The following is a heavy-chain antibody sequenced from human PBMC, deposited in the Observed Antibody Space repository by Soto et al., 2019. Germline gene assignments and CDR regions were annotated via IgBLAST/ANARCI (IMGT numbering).Heavy chain of an antibody. CDR2: IYYSGST. V-gene: IGHV4-30-4*01. CDR3: ARVSDQVTAMSFDY. CDR1: GGSISSGDYY. Sequence: QVQLQESGPGLVKPSQTLSLTCTVSGGSISSGDYYWSWIRQPPGKVLEWIGYIYYSGSTYYNPSLKSRVTISVDTAKHQFSLKLSSVTAADPAVYYCARVSDQVTAMSFDYWGQGTLVTVSS. J-gene: IGHJ4*02. D-gene: IGHD2-21*02.